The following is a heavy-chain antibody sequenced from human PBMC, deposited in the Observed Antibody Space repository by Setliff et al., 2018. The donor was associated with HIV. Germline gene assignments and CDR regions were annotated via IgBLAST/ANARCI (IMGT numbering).Heavy chain of an antibody. CDR3: ARHRDPPGSRRIYYYYYMDL. D-gene: IGHD6-13*01. CDR1: GDSISNSNSY. CDR2: IYDSVTT. J-gene: IGHJ6*03. Sequence: PSETLSLTCTVYGDSISNSNSYWGWIRQPPGKRLEWLGSIYDSVTTSYNPSLRSRLTMYVDTSKKQVSLRLRSVTAADTGVYYCARHRDPPGSRRIYYYYYMDLWGEGTTVTVSS. V-gene: IGHV4-39*01.